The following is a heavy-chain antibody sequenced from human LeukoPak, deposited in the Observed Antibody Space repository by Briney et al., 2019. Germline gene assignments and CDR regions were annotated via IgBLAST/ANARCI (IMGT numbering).Heavy chain of an antibody. D-gene: IGHD3-16*01. J-gene: IGHJ4*02. CDR3: ARSGSGTGFTFGGVINY. V-gene: IGHV4-34*01. Sequence: SETLSLTCAVYGGSFSGYYWSWIRQPPGKGLEWIGEINHSGSTNYNPSLTSRVTISVDTSKNQFSLKLSSMTAADTAVYYCARSGSGTGFTFGGVINYWGQGTLVTVSS. CDR1: GGSFSGYY. CDR2: INHSGST.